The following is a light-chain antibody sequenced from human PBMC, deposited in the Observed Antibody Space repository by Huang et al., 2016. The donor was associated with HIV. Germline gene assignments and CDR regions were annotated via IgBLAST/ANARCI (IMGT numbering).Light chain of an antibody. Sequence: AIQLTQSPSSLFASVGDRVTITCRANQAIRNDLGWYQQSPGTAPKVLIYAASELQGGVPLRVSGGGSSTECTLTISSLQPEDFATYYCLQDYNYPRTFGQGTKVKV. J-gene: IGKJ1*01. CDR3: LQDYNYPRT. CDR2: AAS. V-gene: IGKV1-6*01. CDR1: QAIRND.